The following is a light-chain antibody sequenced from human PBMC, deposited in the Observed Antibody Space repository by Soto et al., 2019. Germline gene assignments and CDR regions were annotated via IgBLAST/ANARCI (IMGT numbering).Light chain of an antibody. V-gene: IGKV1-5*03. J-gene: IGKJ5*01. CDR1: QSISSW. CDR3: QQHNSFSIT. Sequence: DIQMTQSPSTLSASVGDRFTIACRASQSISSWLAWYQQKPGKAPKLLIYKASSLESGVPSRFSGSGSGTEFTLTINSLQADDFATYYCQQHNSFSITFGQGTRLEIK. CDR2: KAS.